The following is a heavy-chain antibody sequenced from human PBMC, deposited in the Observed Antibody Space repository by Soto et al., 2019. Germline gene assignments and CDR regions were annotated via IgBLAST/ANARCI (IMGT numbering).Heavy chain of an antibody. Sequence: SETLSLTCAVSGGSISSGGYSWSWIRQPPGKGLEWIGYIYHSGSTYYNPSLKSRVTISVDRSKNQFSLKLSSVTAADTAVYYCARGTTMVRGVLNWFDPWGQGTLVTVSS. V-gene: IGHV4-30-2*01. J-gene: IGHJ5*02. CDR2: IYHSGST. D-gene: IGHD3-10*01. CDR1: GGSISSGGYS. CDR3: ARGTTMVRGVLNWFDP.